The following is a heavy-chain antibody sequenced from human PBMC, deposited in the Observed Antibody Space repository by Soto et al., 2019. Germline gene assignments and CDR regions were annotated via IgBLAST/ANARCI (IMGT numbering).Heavy chain of an antibody. Sequence: SDTLSLTGTVSGATISSGGYYWSWFRQLPGKGLEWIGYIYFSGSTDYNPSLESRVTISLDTSQNQFSLKLSSVTAADTAVYYCARGIGHPSGSQYGRYYYYGMDVWGQGTTVTVSS. CDR2: IYFSGST. J-gene: IGHJ6*02. CDR1: GATISSGGYY. V-gene: IGHV4-31*03. CDR3: ARGIGHPSGSQYGRYYYYGMDV. D-gene: IGHD1-26*01.